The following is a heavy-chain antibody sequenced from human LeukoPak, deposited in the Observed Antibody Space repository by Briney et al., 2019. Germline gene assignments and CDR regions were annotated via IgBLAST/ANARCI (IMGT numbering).Heavy chain of an antibody. CDR3: ATPYYCSSTSCLSRSYYYYGMDV. V-gene: IGHV1-24*01. Sequence: GASVKVSCKVSGYTLTELSMHWVRQAPGKGLEWMGGFDPEDGETICAQKFQGRVTMTEDTSTDTAYMELSSLRSEDTAVYYCATPYYCSSTSCLSRSYYYYGMDVWGQGTTVTVSS. CDR1: GYTLTELS. D-gene: IGHD2-2*01. CDR2: FDPEDGET. J-gene: IGHJ6*02.